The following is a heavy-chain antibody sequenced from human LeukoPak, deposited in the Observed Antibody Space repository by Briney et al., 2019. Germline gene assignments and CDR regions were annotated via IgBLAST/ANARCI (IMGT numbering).Heavy chain of an antibody. CDR3: AEPEGGYYDIRPD. Sequence: GGSLRLSCAASGFTFSSYAMSWVRQAPGKGLEWVSAISGSGGSTYYADSVKGRFTISRDNSKNTLYLQMNSLRAEDTAVYYCAEPEGGYYDIRPDWGQGTLVTVSS. J-gene: IGHJ4*02. CDR2: ISGSGGST. CDR1: GFTFSSYA. V-gene: IGHV3-23*01. D-gene: IGHD3-22*01.